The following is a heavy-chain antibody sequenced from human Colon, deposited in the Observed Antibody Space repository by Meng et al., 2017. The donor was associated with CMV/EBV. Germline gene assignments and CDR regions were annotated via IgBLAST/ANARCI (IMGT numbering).Heavy chain of an antibody. CDR2: INHSGST. CDR1: GGSFSGYY. CDR3: ARARIAARFPDY. V-gene: IGHV4-34*01. Sequence: ESLKISCAVYGGSFSGYYWSWIRQPPGKGLEWIGEINHSGSTNYNPSLKSRVTISVDTSKNQFSLKLSSVTAADTAVYYCARARIAARFPDYWGQGTLVTVSS. J-gene: IGHJ4*02. D-gene: IGHD6-6*01.